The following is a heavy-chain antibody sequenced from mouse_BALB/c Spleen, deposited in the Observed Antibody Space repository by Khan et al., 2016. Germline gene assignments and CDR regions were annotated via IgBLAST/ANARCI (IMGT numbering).Heavy chain of an antibody. CDR2: IPYSGST. Sequence: EVQLQESGPDLVKPSQSLSLTCTVTGYSITSGYSCHWIRQFPGNKMEWMGYIPYSGSTNYNTSLKSRISITRDTSKNHLFLQLTSVTTEDTATYYCARDYYGWFAYWGQGTLVTVSA. D-gene: IGHD1-1*01. J-gene: IGHJ3*01. V-gene: IGHV3-1*02. CDR1: GYSITSGYS. CDR3: ARDYYGWFAY.